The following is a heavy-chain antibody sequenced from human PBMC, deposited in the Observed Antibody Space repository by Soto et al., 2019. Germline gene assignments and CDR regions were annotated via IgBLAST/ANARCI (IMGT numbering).Heavy chain of an antibody. CDR1: GFTFSSYA. V-gene: IGHV3-30-3*01. CDR3: ARDLDIVVVPAATPVGV. D-gene: IGHD2-2*01. Sequence: ESGGGVVQPGRSLRLSCAASGFTFSSYAMHWVRQAPGKGLEWVAVISYDGSNKYYADSVKGRFTISRDNSKNTLYLQMNSLRAEDTAVYYCARDLDIVVVPAATPVGVWGQGTTVTVSS. CDR2: ISYDGSNK. J-gene: IGHJ6*02.